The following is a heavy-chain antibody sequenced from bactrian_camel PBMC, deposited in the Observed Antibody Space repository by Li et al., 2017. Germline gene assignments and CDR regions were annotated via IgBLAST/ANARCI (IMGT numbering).Heavy chain of an antibody. D-gene: IGHD2*01. CDR2: ISPYGGI. J-gene: IGHJ4*01. Sequence: HVQLVESGGGLVQTGGSLRLSCAASGFTFTNYCMGWFRQAGKDRQGVAAISPYGGISYADSVKGRFTITKDSAGNTLYLQMNSLKPEDTAMYYCAANFGPYCSGPYLARRANFLGQGTQVTVS. CDR1: GFTFTNYC. V-gene: IGHV3S26*01.